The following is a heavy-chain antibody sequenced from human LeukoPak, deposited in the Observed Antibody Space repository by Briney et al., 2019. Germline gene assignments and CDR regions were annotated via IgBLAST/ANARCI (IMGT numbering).Heavy chain of an antibody. V-gene: IGHV1-18*01. J-gene: IGHJ4*02. D-gene: IGHD3-10*01. CDR2: ISAYNGNT. Sequence: ASVKVSCKASGYTFTSYGISWVRQAPGQGLEWMGWISAYNGNTNYAQKLQGRVTMTTDTSTSTAYMELRSLRADDTAVYYCARDTPLLWFGELFTDKYYFDYWGQGTLVTVSS. CDR1: GYTFTSYG. CDR3: ARDTPLLWFGELFTDKYYFDY.